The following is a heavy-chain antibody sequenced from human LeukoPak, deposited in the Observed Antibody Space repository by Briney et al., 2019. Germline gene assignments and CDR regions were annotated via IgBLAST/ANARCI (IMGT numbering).Heavy chain of an antibody. V-gene: IGHV1-69*01. Sequence: SVKVSCKASGGTFSGYAISWVRQAPGQGLEWMGGIIPIFGTANYAQKFQGRVTITADESTSTAYMELSSLRSEDTAVYYCARSQYCSSTSCYLAFDIWGQGTMVTVSS. CDR3: ARSQYCSSTSCYLAFDI. J-gene: IGHJ3*02. D-gene: IGHD2-2*01. CDR1: GGTFSGYA. CDR2: IIPIFGTA.